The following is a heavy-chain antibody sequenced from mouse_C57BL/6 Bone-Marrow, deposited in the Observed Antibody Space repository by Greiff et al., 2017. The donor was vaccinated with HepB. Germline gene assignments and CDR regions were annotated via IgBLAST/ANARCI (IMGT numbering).Heavy chain of an antibody. D-gene: IGHD1-1*01. CDR3: VGSSSKMYFDV. Sequence: VQLQQSGAELMKPGASVKLSCKATGYTFTGYWIEWVKQRPGHGLEWIGEILPGSGSTNYNEKFKGKATFTADTSSNTAYMQLSSLTTEDSSIYYGVGSSSKMYFDVWGTGTTVTVSS. CDR2: ILPGSGST. V-gene: IGHV1-9*01. J-gene: IGHJ1*03. CDR1: GYTFTGYW.